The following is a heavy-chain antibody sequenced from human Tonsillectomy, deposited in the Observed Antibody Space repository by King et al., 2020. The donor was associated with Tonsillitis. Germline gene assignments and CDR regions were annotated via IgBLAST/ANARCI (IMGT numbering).Heavy chain of an antibody. V-gene: IGHV3-7*01. CDR1: GFTFSDYW. D-gene: IGHD4-11*01. CDR3: VKLEVTSPPIDC. CDR2: IKRDGSEK. J-gene: IGHJ4*02. Sequence: VQLVESGGGLVQPGGSLRLSCVASGFTFSDYWMTWVRQAPGKGLEWVATIKRDGSEKYYVGSVRGRFTISRDNAQRSLYLQMNSLRDGDTAVYYCVKLEVTSPPIDCWGQGTLVTVSS.